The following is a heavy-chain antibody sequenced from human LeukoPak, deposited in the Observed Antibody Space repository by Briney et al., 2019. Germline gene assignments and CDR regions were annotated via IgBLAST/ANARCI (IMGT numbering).Heavy chain of an antibody. CDR1: GYTFTSYG. V-gene: IGHV1-18*04. CDR2: ISAYNGNT. J-gene: IGHJ5*02. CDR3: ARGVGHCSGGSCFNWFDP. D-gene: IGHD2-15*01. Sequence: ASVKVSCKASGYTFTSYGISWVRQAPGQGLEWMGWISAYNGNTNYAQKLQGRVTMTTDTSTSTAYMELRSLRSDDTAVYYCARGVGHCSGGSCFNWFDPWGQGTLVTVSS.